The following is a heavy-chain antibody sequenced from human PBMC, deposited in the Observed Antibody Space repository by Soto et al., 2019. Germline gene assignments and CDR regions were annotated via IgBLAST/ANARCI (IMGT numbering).Heavy chain of an antibody. CDR1: GGSVNNADYF. Sequence: QVRLEESGPGLVKPSETLSLICSVSGGSVNNADYFWSWIRHHPENGLEWIGYIYYSGSTRYNPSFKTRAPLSIDTAKQQFSLGLNSVTVADTAVYFCARDADYGGSRGGMDVWGRGTTVTVSS. CDR3: ARDADYGGSRGGMDV. CDR2: IYYSGST. V-gene: IGHV4-31*03. D-gene: IGHD4-17*01. J-gene: IGHJ6*02.